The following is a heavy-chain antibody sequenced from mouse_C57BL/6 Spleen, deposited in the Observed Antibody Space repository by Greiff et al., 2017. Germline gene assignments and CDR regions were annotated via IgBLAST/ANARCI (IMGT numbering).Heavy chain of an antibody. CDR2: IWSGGGT. CDR3: VGGYAMDY. V-gene: IGHV2-2*01. J-gene: IGHJ4*01. Sequence: VQLQQSGPGLVQPSQSLSITCTVSGFSLTSYGVHWVRQSPGKGLEWLGVIWSGGGTDYNAAFISRLSISKDNSKSQVFFKMNSLQADDTAIYYCVGGYAMDYWGQGTSVTVSS. CDR1: GFSLTSYG.